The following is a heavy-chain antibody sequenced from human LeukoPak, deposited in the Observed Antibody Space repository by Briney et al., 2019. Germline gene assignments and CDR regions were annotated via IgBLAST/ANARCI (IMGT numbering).Heavy chain of an antibody. CDR1: GYTFTSYY. J-gene: IGHJ6*03. D-gene: IGHD5-18*01. Sequence: ASVKVSCKASGYTFTSYYMHWVRQAPGQGLEWMGIINPSGGSTSYAQKFQGRVTMTRDMSTSTVYMELSSLGSEDTAVYYCARGFSGYSYGERYYYYYYMDVWGKGTTVTVSS. CDR3: ARGFSGYSYGERYYYYYYMDV. CDR2: INPSGGST. V-gene: IGHV1-46*01.